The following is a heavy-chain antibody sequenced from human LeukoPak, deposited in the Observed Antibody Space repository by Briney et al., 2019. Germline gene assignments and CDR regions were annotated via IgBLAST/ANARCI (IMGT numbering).Heavy chain of an antibody. J-gene: IGHJ4*02. Sequence: SETLSLTCTVSGGSISGYYWSWIRQPPGKGLEWIGEINHSGSTNYNPSLKSRVTISVDTSKNQFSLKLSSVTAADTAVYYCAREGDSSGYRNYYFDYWGQGTLVTVSS. CDR1: GGSISGYY. D-gene: IGHD3-22*01. V-gene: IGHV4-34*01. CDR3: AREGDSSGYRNYYFDY. CDR2: INHSGST.